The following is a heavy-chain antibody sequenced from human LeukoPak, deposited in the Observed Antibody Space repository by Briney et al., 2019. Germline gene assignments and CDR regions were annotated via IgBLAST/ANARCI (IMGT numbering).Heavy chain of an antibody. Sequence: SETLSLTCTVSGGSISSYYWSWIRQPAGKGLEWIGRIYTSGSTNYNPSLKSRVTMSVDTSKNRFSLKLSSVTAADTAVYYCARDDDSSGYYYFDYWGQGTLVTVSS. CDR1: GGSISSYY. CDR3: ARDDDSSGYYYFDY. D-gene: IGHD3-22*01. J-gene: IGHJ4*02. CDR2: IYTSGST. V-gene: IGHV4-4*07.